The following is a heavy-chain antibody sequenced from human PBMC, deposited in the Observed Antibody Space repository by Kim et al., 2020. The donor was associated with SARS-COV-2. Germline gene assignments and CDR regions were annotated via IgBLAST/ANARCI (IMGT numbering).Heavy chain of an antibody. CDR3: TTVDSGYSYGSG. V-gene: IGHV3-15*01. Sequence: DYAAPVKGRFTISSDDSKNTLYLQMNSLKTEDTAVYYCTTVDSGYSYGSGWGQGTLVTVSS. J-gene: IGHJ4*02. D-gene: IGHD5-18*01.